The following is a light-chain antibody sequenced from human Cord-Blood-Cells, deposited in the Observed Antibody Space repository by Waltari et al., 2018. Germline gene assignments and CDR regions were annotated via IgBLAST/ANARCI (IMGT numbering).Light chain of an antibody. CDR3: QQSYSTPFT. Sequence: DIQMTQSPSSLSASVGDRATITCLASQSITSYLNWSQQKPGKDPKLLIYASSSLQSEVPSRFSGSGSGTDFTLTISSLQPDGFATYYCQQSYSTPFTFGPGTKVDIK. V-gene: IGKV1-39*01. J-gene: IGKJ3*01. CDR2: ASS. CDR1: QSITSY.